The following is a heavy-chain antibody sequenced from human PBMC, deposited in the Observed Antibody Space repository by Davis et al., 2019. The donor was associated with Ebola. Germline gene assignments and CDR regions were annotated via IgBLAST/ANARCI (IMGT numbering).Heavy chain of an antibody. D-gene: IGHD6-19*01. Sequence: GESLKISCAASAFSFSNYAVTWVRQAPGEGLEWVSTIGTSGNTHYADSVKGRFTISRDNSENTAYLQMNSLRAEDTAVFYCAKAVGNSGWYNFDYWGQGTLVTVSS. CDR1: AFSFSNYA. CDR2: IGTSGNT. J-gene: IGHJ4*02. V-gene: IGHV3-23*01. CDR3: AKAVGNSGWYNFDY.